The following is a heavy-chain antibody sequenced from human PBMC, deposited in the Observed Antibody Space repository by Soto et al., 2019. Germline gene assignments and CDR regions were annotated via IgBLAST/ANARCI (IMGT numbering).Heavy chain of an antibody. CDR2: ISYDGSNK. CDR3: AKTGQLWTRHWYFDL. CDR1: GFTFSSYG. J-gene: IGHJ2*01. Sequence: PGGSLRLSCAASGFTFSSYGMHWVRQAPGKGLEWVAVISYDGSNKYYADSVKGRFTISRDNSKNPLYLQMNSLRAEDTAVYYCAKTGQLWTRHWYFDLWGRGTLVTVSS. D-gene: IGHD5-18*01. V-gene: IGHV3-30*18.